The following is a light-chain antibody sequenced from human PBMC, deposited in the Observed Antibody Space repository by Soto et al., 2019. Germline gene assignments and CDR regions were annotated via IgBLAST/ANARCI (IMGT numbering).Light chain of an antibody. J-gene: IGKJ2*01. CDR1: QTISSS. V-gene: IGKV3-11*01. CDR3: QQRDSWPRT. CDR2: VAS. Sequence: EIVLTQSPATLSLSPGEGATLSCRASQTISSSLAWYQHKPGQVPRLLIYVASNRATGISARFSGSGSGTDFTLTISSLEPEDFAVYYCQQRDSWPRTFGQGTKLEI.